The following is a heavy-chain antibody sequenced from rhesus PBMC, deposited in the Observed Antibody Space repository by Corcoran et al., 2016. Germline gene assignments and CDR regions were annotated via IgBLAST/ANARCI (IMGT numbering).Heavy chain of an antibody. V-gene: IGHV4-80*01. Sequence: VQLQASGAGLVRPSETLSLTCAVSGGSFSSYCLCWLLHPPGHGEAGGGEIKGKSGSTNNNPSLKRRVNISKDASKNQFSLKLSSVTAADTAVYYCARYRETYSSWSPYNRFDVWGPGVLVTVSS. CDR3: ARYRETYSSWSPYNRFDV. CDR1: GGSFSSYC. J-gene: IGHJ5-1*01. CDR2: IKGKSGST. D-gene: IGHD6-13*01.